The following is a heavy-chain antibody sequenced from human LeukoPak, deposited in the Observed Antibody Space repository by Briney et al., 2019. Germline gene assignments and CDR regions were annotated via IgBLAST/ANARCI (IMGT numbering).Heavy chain of an antibody. D-gene: IGHD3-10*01. Sequence: GGSLRLSCAASGFTFSSYAMSWVRQAPGKGLEWVSAISGIGGSTYYADSVRGRFTISRDNSKNTLYLQMNSLRAEDTAVYYCAKSRGSGSYYPVGYFQHWGQGTLVTVSS. V-gene: IGHV3-23*01. CDR3: AKSRGSGSYYPVGYFQH. J-gene: IGHJ1*01. CDR2: ISGIGGST. CDR1: GFTFSSYA.